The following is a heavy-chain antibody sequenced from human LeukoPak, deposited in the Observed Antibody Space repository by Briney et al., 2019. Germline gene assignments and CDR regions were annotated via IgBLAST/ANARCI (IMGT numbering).Heavy chain of an antibody. Sequence: AGGSLSLSCAASGFTFDDYAMHWVRQAPGKGLEWVSFVSGNGGSTGYADSMKGRSTTSRDTTKNSLYMQMTSLTAEGTALYYCAKDIVRYSSSPDYWGQGTLVTVSS. CDR3: AKDIVRYSSSPDY. CDR1: GFTFDDYA. CDR2: VSGNGGST. D-gene: IGHD6-13*01. J-gene: IGHJ4*02. V-gene: IGHV3-9*01.